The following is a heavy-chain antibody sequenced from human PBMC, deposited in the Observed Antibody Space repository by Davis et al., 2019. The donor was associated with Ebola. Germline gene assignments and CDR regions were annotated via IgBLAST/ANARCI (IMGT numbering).Heavy chain of an antibody. V-gene: IGHV4-38-2*02. D-gene: IGHD1-26*01. CDR2: IYNSGTT. J-gene: IGHJ4*02. CDR3: ARESRVAAPVYFDY. Sequence: PSETLSLTCAVSGFAIRSGYYWSWIRQTPGKGLEWIGSIYNSGTTLYNPSLKSRVTISMDRAKTELSLNLRSVTAADTAVFYCARESRVAAPVYFDYWGQGILVTVPS. CDR1: GFAIRSGYY.